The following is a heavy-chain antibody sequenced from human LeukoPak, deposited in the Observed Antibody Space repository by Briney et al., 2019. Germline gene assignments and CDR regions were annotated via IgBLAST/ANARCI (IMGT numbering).Heavy chain of an antibody. J-gene: IGHJ4*02. CDR2: IRSKAYGGTT. CDR3: TRDPLHSYGSGSYYHFDY. Sequence: GRSLRLSCTVSGFTFGDYAVSWVRQAPGKGLEWVGFIRSKAYGGTTEYAASVKGRSTISSDDSKSIAYLQMNSLKTEDTAVYYCTRDPLHSYGSGSYYHFDYWGQGTLVSVSS. CDR1: GFTFGDYA. V-gene: IGHV3-49*04. D-gene: IGHD3-10*01.